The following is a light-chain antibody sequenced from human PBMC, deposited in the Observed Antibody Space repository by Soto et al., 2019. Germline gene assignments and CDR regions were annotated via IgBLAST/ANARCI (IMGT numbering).Light chain of an antibody. CDR3: QQYNHHPLT. Sequence: DIQMTQSASSLSASVGDRVTITFRASQDINIYLAWFQQKPGQAPKSVIYHASTLQSGGPSKFSGSASGTDFTRTISSLQPEDSATYYCQQYNHHPLTFGGGTKV. CDR2: HAS. CDR1: QDINIY. J-gene: IGKJ4*01. V-gene: IGKV1-16*02.